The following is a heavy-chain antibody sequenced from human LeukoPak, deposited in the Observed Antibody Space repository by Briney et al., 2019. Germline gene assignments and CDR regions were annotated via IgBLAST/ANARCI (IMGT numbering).Heavy chain of an antibody. Sequence: PGGSLRLSCAASGFTFSSYSMNWVRQAPGKGLEWVSSISSSSSYIYYADSVKGRFTISRDNAKNSLYLQMNSLRAEDTAVYYCARVENRGSSWFFDYWGQGTLVTVSS. V-gene: IGHV3-21*01. J-gene: IGHJ4*02. D-gene: IGHD6-13*01. CDR2: ISSSSSYI. CDR3: ARVENRGSSWFFDY. CDR1: GFTFSSYS.